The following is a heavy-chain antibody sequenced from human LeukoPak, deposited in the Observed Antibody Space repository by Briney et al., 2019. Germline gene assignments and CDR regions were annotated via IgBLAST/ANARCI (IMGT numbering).Heavy chain of an antibody. V-gene: IGHV1-2*02. Sequence: ASVKVSCKASGYTFTGYYMHWVRQAPGQGLEWMGWINPNSGGTNYAQKFQGRVTMTRDTSISTAYMELSRLRTDDTAVYYCARDGRITMVRGVRRWFDPWGQGTLVTVSS. CDR3: ARDGRITMVRGVRRWFDP. CDR2: INPNSGGT. CDR1: GYTFTGYY. D-gene: IGHD3-10*01. J-gene: IGHJ5*02.